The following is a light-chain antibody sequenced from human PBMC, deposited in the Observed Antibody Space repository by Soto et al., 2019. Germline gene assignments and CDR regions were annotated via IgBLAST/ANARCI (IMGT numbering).Light chain of an antibody. CDR2: VAS. J-gene: IGKJ5*01. CDR3: QPSCGSPPIT. V-gene: IGKV1-39*01. Sequence: DIQMTQSPSSLSASLGDTVTISCRASQNIENYLHWYQQKAGKAPEVLLYVASVLKDGVSSRFSGSGYGTDFTLTITNLQTEDFAMYYCQPSCGSPPITFGKGTRLDIK. CDR1: QNIENY.